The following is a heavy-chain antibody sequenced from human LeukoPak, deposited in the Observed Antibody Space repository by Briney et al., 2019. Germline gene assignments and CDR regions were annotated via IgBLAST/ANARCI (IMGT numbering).Heavy chain of an antibody. D-gene: IGHD4-17*01. Sequence: SETLSLTCTVSGGSISSSSYYWGWIRQPPGKGLERIGSIYHSGSTYYNPSLKSRVTISVDTSKNQFSLKLSSVTAADTAVYYCARFPRSYGDYSYYYYTDVWGKGTTVTVSS. J-gene: IGHJ6*03. V-gene: IGHV4-39*07. CDR3: ARFPRSYGDYSYYYYTDV. CDR2: IYHSGST. CDR1: GGSISSSSYY.